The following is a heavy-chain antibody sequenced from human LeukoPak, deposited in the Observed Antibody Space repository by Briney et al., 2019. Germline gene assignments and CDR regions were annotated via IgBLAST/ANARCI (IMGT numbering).Heavy chain of an antibody. J-gene: IGHJ3*02. CDR1: GYTLTELS. CDR3: ATHIAVAAYSGAFDI. CDR2: FDPEDGET. Sequence: GASVKVSCKVSGYTLTELSMHWVRQAPGKGLEWMGGFDPEDGETIYAQKFQGRVTMTEDTSTDTAYMELSSPRSEDTAVYYCATHIAVAAYSGAFDIWGQGTMVTVSS. D-gene: IGHD6-19*01. V-gene: IGHV1-24*01.